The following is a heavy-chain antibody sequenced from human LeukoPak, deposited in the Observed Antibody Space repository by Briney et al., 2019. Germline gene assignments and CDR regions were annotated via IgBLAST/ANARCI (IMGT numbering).Heavy chain of an antibody. D-gene: IGHD2-15*01. CDR1: GFTFSSYS. CDR2: ISSSSSYI. Sequence: GGSLRLSCAASGFTFSSYSMNWVRQAPGKGLEWVSSISSSSSYIYYADSVKGRFTISRDNSKNTLYLQMNSLRAEDTAVYYCASPDLVATAKDSLVLSGYWGQGTLVTVSS. J-gene: IGHJ4*02. V-gene: IGHV3-21*01. CDR3: ASPDLVATAKDSLVLSGY.